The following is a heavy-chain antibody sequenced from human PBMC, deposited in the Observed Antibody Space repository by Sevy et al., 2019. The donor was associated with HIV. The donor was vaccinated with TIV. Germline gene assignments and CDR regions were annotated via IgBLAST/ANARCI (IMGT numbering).Heavy chain of an antibody. Sequence: ASVNVSCKTSGYMFTIYGITWVRQAPGQGLEWMGWISAYSGNTNYAQKLQDRVTMTTDTSTSTAYMELRSLRSDDTAVYYCTRDNGHSQYGAFDFWDQGTMVTVSS. CDR2: ISAYSGNT. CDR1: GYMFTIYG. CDR3: TRDNGHSQYGAFDF. D-gene: IGHD4-17*01. V-gene: IGHV1-18*01. J-gene: IGHJ3*01.